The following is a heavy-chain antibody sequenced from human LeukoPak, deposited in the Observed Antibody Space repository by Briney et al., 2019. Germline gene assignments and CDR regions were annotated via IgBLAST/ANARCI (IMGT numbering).Heavy chain of an antibody. Sequence: SETLSLTCTVSGGSISTSNYYWGWIRQPPGKGLEWIGNIFYSGSTYYGPSLKSRLTISLDTSRNQFSLKLNSVTAADTAVYYCAREVKTEYYEKPFDIWGQGTMVTVSS. D-gene: IGHD3-22*01. J-gene: IGHJ3*02. CDR2: IFYSGST. CDR3: AREVKTEYYEKPFDI. CDR1: GGSISTSNYY. V-gene: IGHV4-39*07.